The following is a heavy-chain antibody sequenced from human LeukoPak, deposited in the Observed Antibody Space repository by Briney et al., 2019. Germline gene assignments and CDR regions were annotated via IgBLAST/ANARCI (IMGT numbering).Heavy chain of an antibody. CDR1: GFTFNKYY. Sequence: GGSLRLSCAASGFTFNKYYMSWIRQAPGKGLEWISYISSSGTTIHYADSVRGRFTISRDNAKNSLYLQINTLRVEDTAVYYCARTIAVPGTVHVYYYYMDVWGKGTTVTISS. V-gene: IGHV3-11*01. CDR3: ARTIAVPGTVHVYYYYMDV. J-gene: IGHJ6*03. D-gene: IGHD6-19*01. CDR2: ISSSGTTI.